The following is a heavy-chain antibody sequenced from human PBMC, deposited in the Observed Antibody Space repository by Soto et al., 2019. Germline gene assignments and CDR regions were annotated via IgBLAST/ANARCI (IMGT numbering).Heavy chain of an antibody. CDR3: AKVVTAIYYFDY. V-gene: IGHV3-23*01. J-gene: IGHJ4*02. CDR2: ISGSGSST. D-gene: IGHD2-21*02. Sequence: EVQLLESGGGLVQPGGSLRLSCAASGFTFINYAVSWVRQAPGKGLEWVSTISGSGSSTYFADSVKGRFTISRDNSKNTLYLQMSSLRAEDTAVYFCAKVVTAIYYFDYWGQGALVTVSS. CDR1: GFTFINYA.